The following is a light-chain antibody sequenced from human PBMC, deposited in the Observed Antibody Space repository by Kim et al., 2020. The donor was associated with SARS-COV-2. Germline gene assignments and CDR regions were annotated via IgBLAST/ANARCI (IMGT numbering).Light chain of an antibody. CDR3: NSRDSSGNHLWV. J-gene: IGLJ3*02. CDR1: SLRNYY. V-gene: IGLV3-19*01. Sequence: SSELTQDSAVSVALGQTVRITCQGDSLRNYYASWYQQKPGQAPVLVIYGKNNRPSGIPDRFSGSSSGNTASLTITGAQAEDEADYYCNSRDSSGNHLWVFGGGTQLTVL. CDR2: GKN.